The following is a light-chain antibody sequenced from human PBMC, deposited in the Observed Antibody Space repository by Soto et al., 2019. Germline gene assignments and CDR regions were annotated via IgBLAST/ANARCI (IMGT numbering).Light chain of an antibody. J-gene: IGLJ3*02. Sequence: QPVLTQSPSASASLGASVKLTCTLSSGHTTNAVAWHQQQPEKGPRYLMKVKSDGSHNKADGIPDRFSGSSSGAERYLTISSLQSDDEADYYCQTWDTDTGIRVFGGGTKLTVL. CDR3: QTWDTDTGIRV. V-gene: IGLV4-69*01. CDR1: SGHTTNA. CDR2: VKSDGSH.